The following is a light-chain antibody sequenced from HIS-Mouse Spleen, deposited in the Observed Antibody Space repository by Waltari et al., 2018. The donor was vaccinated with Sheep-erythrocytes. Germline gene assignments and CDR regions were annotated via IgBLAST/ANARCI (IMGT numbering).Light chain of an antibody. CDR3: QVWDSSSDHVV. Sequence: SYVLTQPPSVSVAQGQTARLTCGGNNIVSKIEHWYQQKPGQAPVLVVYDDSDRPSGIPERFSGSNSGNTATLTISRVEAGDEADYYCQVWDSSSDHVVFGGGTKLTVL. V-gene: IGLV3-21*02. CDR2: DDS. J-gene: IGLJ2*01. CDR1: NIVSKI.